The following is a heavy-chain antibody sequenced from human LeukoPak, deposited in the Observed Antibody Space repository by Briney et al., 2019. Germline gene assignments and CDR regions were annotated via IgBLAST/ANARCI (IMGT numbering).Heavy chain of an antibody. CDR3: ARETISGSDIDY. V-gene: IGHV3-53*01. Sequence: TGGSLRLSCAASGFTVSNNFMNWVRQAPGKGLEWVSVIYTGGSTYYADSVKGRFTISRDNSKNTLYLQMKSLRAEDTAIYYCARETISGSDIDYWGQGTLVTVSS. J-gene: IGHJ4*02. D-gene: IGHD3-22*01. CDR1: GFTVSNNF. CDR2: IYTGGST.